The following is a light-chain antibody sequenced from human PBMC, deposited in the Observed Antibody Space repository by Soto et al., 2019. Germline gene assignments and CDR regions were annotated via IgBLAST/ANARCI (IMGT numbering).Light chain of an antibody. Sequence: EIIMTQSPATLSVSPGEGATLSCRTSHSISTNLAWYQHKRGQSPRLLVYGASTRATGVPARFSGSGSGAEFTLSISSLQSEDFAVYYCQQRASWPHAFGQGTKLEIK. CDR2: GAS. CDR1: HSISTN. CDR3: QQRASWPHA. J-gene: IGKJ2*01. V-gene: IGKV3-15*01.